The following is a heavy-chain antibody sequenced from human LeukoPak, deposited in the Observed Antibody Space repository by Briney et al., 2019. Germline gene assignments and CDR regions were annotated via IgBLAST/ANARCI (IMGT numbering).Heavy chain of an antibody. Sequence: SETLSLTCTVSGGSMNNYCWSWIRQPPGKGLEWIGYIYYSGSNNYNPSLKSRVTISVDTSKNQFSLKLSSVTAADTAVYYCARVSPRPRFDYWGHGTLVTVSS. J-gene: IGHJ4*01. CDR3: ARVSPRPRFDY. CDR1: GGSMNNYC. D-gene: IGHD1-14*01. CDR2: IYYSGSN. V-gene: IGHV4-59*01.